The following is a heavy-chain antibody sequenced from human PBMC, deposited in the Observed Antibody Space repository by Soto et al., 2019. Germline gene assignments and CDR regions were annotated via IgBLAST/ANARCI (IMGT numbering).Heavy chain of an antibody. D-gene: IGHD2-21*02. CDR3: ARGGSSFVYCGGDCQHDY. J-gene: IGHJ4*02. CDR1: GGSISSGDYY. Sequence: KPSETLSLTCTVSGGSISSGDYYWSWIRQPPGKGLEWIGYIYYSGSTYYNPSLKSRVTISVDTSKNQFSLKLSSVTAADTAVYYCARGGSSFVYCGGDCQHDYWGQGTLVTVSS. V-gene: IGHV4-30-4*01. CDR2: IYYSGST.